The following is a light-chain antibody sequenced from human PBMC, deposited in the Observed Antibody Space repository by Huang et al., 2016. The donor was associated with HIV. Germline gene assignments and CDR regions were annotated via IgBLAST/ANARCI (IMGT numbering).Light chain of an antibody. CDR1: QSVSIN. Sequence: EIVLTQSPVTLSVSPGETVTLSCRTSQSVSINLAWYQQKPAQPPRLLIHSASARATSVPARFSVGGSGTEFTLTISGLQSEDFAIYYCQQYNNWPPLYSFGQGTRLEIK. CDR2: SAS. J-gene: IGKJ2*03. V-gene: IGKV3-15*01. CDR3: QQYNNWPPLYS.